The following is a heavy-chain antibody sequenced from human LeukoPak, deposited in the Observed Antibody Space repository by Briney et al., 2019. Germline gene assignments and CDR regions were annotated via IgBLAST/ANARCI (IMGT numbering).Heavy chain of an antibody. Sequence: GRSLRLSCAASGFTFSSYGMHWVRQAPGKGLEWVAVTSYDGSNKYYADSVKGRFTISRDNSKNTLYLQMNSLRAEDTAVYYCAKGLRSDGFWSGYYTGLDYWGQGTLVTVSS. CDR1: GFTFSSYG. V-gene: IGHV3-30*18. CDR2: TSYDGSNK. D-gene: IGHD3-3*01. J-gene: IGHJ4*02. CDR3: AKGLRSDGFWSGYYTGLDY.